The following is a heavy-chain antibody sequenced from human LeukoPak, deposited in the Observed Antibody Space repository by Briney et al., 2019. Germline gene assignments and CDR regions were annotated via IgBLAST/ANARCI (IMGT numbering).Heavy chain of an antibody. Sequence: ASVKVSCKASGYTFTSYYMHWVRQAPGQGLEWMGIINPSGGSTSYAQKFQGRVTMTRDTSTSTVYMELSSLRSEDTAVYYCARDACRSTSCYPRYNWFDPWGQGTLVTVSS. CDR1: GYTFTSYY. J-gene: IGHJ5*02. D-gene: IGHD2-2*01. CDR2: INPSGGST. CDR3: ARDACRSTSCYPRYNWFDP. V-gene: IGHV1-46*01.